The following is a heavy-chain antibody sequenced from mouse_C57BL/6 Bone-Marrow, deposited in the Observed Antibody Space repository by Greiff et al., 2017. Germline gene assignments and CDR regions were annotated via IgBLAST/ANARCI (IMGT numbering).Heavy chain of an antibody. D-gene: IGHD1-1*01. CDR3: ARSDTTVVA. J-gene: IGHJ3*01. V-gene: IGHV1-59*01. CDR2: IDPSDSYT. CDR1: GYTFTSYW. Sequence: QVQLQQPGAELVRPGTSVKLSCKASGYTFTSYWMHWVKQRPGQGLEWIGVIDPSDSYTNYNQKFKGKATLTVDTSSSTAYMQLSSLTSEDSAVYYCARSDTTVVAWGQGTLVTVSA.